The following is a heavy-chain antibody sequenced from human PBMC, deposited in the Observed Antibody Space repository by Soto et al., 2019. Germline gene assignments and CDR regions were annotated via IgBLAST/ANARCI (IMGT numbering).Heavy chain of an antibody. CDR2: IWYDGSNK. J-gene: IGHJ6*02. CDR3: ARDKVERRDGMDV. D-gene: IGHD1-1*01. Sequence: GGSLRLSCAASGFTFSSYGMYWVRQAPGKGLEWVAVIWYDGSNKYYADSVKGRFTISRDNSKNTLYLQMNSLRAEDTAVYYCARDKVERRDGMDVWGQGTTVTVSS. CDR1: GFTFSSYG. V-gene: IGHV3-33*01.